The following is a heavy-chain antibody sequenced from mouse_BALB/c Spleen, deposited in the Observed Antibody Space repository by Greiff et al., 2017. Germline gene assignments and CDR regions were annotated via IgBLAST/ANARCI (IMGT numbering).Heavy chain of an antibody. D-gene: IGHD2-1*01. Sequence: QVQLQHPGAELVRPGASVKLSCKASGYTFTSYWINWVKQRPGQGLEWIGNIYPSDSYTNYNQKFKDKATLTVDKSSSTAYMQLSSPTSEDSAVYYCTRYGNYYFDYWGQGTTLKVSS. J-gene: IGHJ2*01. V-gene: IGHV1-69*02. CDR3: TRYGNYYFDY. CDR2: IYPSDSYT. CDR1: GYTFTSYW.